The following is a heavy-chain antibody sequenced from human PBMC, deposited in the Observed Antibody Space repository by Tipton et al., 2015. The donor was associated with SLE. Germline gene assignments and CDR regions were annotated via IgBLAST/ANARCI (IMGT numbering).Heavy chain of an antibody. V-gene: IGHV4-34*01. CDR1: GGSFSGYY. CDR2: INHSGST. CDR3: ASITIFGVVRF. J-gene: IGHJ4*02. D-gene: IGHD3-3*01. Sequence: TLSLTCAVYGGSFSGYYCSWIRQPPGKGLEWIGEINHSGSTNYNPSLKSRVTISVDTSKNQFSLKLSSVTAADTAVYYCASITIFGVVRFGGQGTLVTVSS.